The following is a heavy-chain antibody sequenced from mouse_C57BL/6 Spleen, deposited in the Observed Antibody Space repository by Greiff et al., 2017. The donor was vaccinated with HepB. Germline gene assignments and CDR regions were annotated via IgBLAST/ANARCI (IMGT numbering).Heavy chain of an antibody. CDR3: AKGGSTTVVRYFDV. D-gene: IGHD1-1*01. J-gene: IGHJ1*03. V-gene: IGHV1-69*01. CDR1: GYTFTSYW. Sequence: QVQLQQPGAELVMPGASVTLSCKASGYTFTSYWMHWVKQRPGQGLEWIGELDPSDSYTNYNQKFKGKSTLTVDKASSTVYMQRSSLTSEDSAVYYCAKGGSTTVVRYFDVWGTGTTVTVSS. CDR2: LDPSDSYT.